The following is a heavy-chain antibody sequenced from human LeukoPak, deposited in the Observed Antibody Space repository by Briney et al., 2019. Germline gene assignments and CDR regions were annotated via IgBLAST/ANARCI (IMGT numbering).Heavy chain of an antibody. CDR3: ARDRDSSGFLDY. V-gene: IGHV3-7*01. CDR2: IKQDGSEK. Sequence: GGSLRLSCAASEFTFSSYWMTWVRQAPGKGLEWVANIKQDGSEKYYVDSVKGRFTISRDNAKNSLYLQMNSLRAEDTAVYYCARDRDSSGFLDYWGQGTLVTVSS. D-gene: IGHD3-22*01. J-gene: IGHJ4*02. CDR1: EFTFSSYW.